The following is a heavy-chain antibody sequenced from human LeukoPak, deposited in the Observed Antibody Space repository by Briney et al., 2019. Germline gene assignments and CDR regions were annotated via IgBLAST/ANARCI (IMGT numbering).Heavy chain of an antibody. CDR1: GLTLSSHW. V-gene: IGHV3-74*01. CDR3: ATDYSYATNW. D-gene: IGHD3-16*01. J-gene: IGHJ4*02. CDR2: ITSDGTNT. Sequence: GGSLRLSCAASGLTLSSHWMHWVRQAPGKGLVWVSRITSDGTNTSYADSVKGRFTVSRDNAKNTLYLQMNSLRAEDTAVYYCATDYSYATNWWGRGTLVTVSS.